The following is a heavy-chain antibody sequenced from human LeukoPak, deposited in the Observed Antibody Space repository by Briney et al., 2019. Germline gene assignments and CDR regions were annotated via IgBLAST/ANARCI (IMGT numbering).Heavy chain of an antibody. D-gene: IGHD2-2*01. J-gene: IGHJ6*03. Sequence: GGSLRLSCVASGFTFSSYALSWVRQAPGKGLEWVGFIRSKAYGGTTEYAASVKGRFTISRDDSKSIAYLQMNSLKTEDTAVYYCTREDLPIVVVPAATPVYYYYMDVWGKGTTVTVSS. CDR3: TREDLPIVVVPAATPVYYYYMDV. CDR2: IRSKAYGGTT. V-gene: IGHV3-49*04. CDR1: GFTFSSYA.